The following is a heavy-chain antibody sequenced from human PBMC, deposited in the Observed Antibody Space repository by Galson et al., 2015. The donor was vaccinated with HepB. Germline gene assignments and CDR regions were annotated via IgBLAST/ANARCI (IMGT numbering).Heavy chain of an antibody. J-gene: IGHJ4*02. CDR3: ARDLEGSYFAFDD. Sequence: SETLSLTCTVSGASISRFFWSWIRQSPGKELEWIGNMYNGGGTSFSPSLKRRGTIFGDKAKNQFSLKLTSVTAADTAVYYCARDLEGSYFAFDDWGQGIRVTVSS. CDR1: GASISRFF. CDR2: MYNGGGT. D-gene: IGHD1-26*01. V-gene: IGHV4-59*01.